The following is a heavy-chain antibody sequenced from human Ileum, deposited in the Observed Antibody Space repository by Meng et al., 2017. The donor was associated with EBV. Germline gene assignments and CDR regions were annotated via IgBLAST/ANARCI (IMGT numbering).Heavy chain of an antibody. J-gene: IGHJ4*02. D-gene: IGHD6-19*01. V-gene: IGHV7-4-1*01. CDR2: ININTGNP. CDR3: ARDKIAVAGITGYY. CDR1: GYSYISCS. Sequence: VELGEVGLVFKTPWNYGKIVGQAAGYSYISCSMNWVRHAPGQGREWMGWININTGNPTYAQGFTGRFVVSLATSVSTGYLQIDSLKAEDTAVYYCARDKIAVAGITGYYWGQGTLVTVSS.